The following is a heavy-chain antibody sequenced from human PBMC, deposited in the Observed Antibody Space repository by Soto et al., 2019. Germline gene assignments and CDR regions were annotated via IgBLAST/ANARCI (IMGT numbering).Heavy chain of an antibody. Sequence: PSETLSLTCTVSGGSISSGDYYWSWIRQPPGKGLEWIGYIYCSGSTYYNPSLKSRVTISVDTSKNQFSLKLSSVTAADTAVYYCTRVRWRWLLGYYYYYGMDVWGQGTTVTVSS. V-gene: IGHV4-30-4*01. CDR1: GGSISSGDYY. CDR2: IYCSGST. CDR3: TRVRWRWLLGYYYYYGMDV. D-gene: IGHD5-12*01. J-gene: IGHJ6*02.